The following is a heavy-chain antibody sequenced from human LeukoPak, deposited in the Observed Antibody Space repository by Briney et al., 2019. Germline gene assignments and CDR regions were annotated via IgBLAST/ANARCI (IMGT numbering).Heavy chain of an antibody. Sequence: PGGSLRLSCAASGFAFNKYAMSWVRQAPEKGLEWVSTISGSGGGTYYADSVKGRFTISRDNSKNTLYLQMNSLRAEDTAVYHCAKDLRTGLVVIGFDYWGQGTLVTVSS. V-gene: IGHV3-23*01. D-gene: IGHD3-22*01. J-gene: IGHJ4*02. CDR1: GFAFNKYA. CDR2: ISGSGGGT. CDR3: AKDLRTGLVVIGFDY.